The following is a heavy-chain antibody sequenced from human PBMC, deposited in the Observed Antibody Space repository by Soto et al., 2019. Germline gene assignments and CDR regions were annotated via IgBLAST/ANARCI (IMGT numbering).Heavy chain of an antibody. V-gene: IGHV1-2*02. D-gene: IGHD3-3*01. CDR2: IHAKSGTT. Sequence: QVQVVQSGTEVKKPGASVKVSCRASGYTFSDYYMHWIRQAPGQVPEWMGWIHAKSGTTNYAQNFQGRVNLTRDTSISTAYMELSRLTSDDTAVDFCARGGVTNLGVVDYWGQGTQVTVSS. J-gene: IGHJ4*02. CDR3: ARGGVTNLGVVDY. CDR1: GYTFSDYY.